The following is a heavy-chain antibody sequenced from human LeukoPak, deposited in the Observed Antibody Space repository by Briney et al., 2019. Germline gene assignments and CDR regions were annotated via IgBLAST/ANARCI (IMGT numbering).Heavy chain of an antibody. Sequence: GGSLRLSCAASGFTVSSNYMSWVRQAPGKGLEWVSVIYSGGSTYYADSVKGRFTISRDNSKNTLYLQMNSLRAEDTAVYYCATFLHYYYDSSGYGNFQHWGQGTQVTVSS. CDR3: ATFLHYYYDSSGYGNFQH. CDR1: GFTVSSNY. J-gene: IGHJ1*01. V-gene: IGHV3-53*05. CDR2: IYSGGST. D-gene: IGHD3-22*01.